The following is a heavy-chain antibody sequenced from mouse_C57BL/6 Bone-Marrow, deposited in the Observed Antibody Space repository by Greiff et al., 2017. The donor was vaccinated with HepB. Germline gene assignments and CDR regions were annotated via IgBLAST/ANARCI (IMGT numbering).Heavy chain of an antibody. Sequence: VKLVESGPGLVAPSQSLSITCTVSGFSLTSYGVDWVRQPPGKGLEWLGVIWGGGSTNYNSALMSRLSISKDNSKSQVFLKMNSLQTDDTAMYYCAKRPYGSSLYWYFDVWGTGTTVTVSS. CDR2: IWGGGST. V-gene: IGHV2-9*01. J-gene: IGHJ1*03. D-gene: IGHD1-1*01. CDR3: AKRPYGSSLYWYFDV. CDR1: GFSLTSYG.